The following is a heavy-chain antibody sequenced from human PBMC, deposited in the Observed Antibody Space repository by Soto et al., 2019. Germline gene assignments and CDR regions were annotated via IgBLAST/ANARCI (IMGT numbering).Heavy chain of an antibody. CDR1: GGSSSSSSYY. CDR3: ARHRIYCSGGSCYSWYFDY. V-gene: IGHV4-39*01. CDR2: IYYSGST. J-gene: IGHJ4*02. D-gene: IGHD2-15*01. Sequence: QLQLQESGPGLVKPSETLSLTCTVSGGSSSSSSYYWGWIRQPPEKGLDWIGSIYYSGSTYYNPSLKSRVTISVDTSKNQFSLKLSSVTAADTAVYYCARHRIYCSGGSCYSWYFDYWGQGTLVTVSS.